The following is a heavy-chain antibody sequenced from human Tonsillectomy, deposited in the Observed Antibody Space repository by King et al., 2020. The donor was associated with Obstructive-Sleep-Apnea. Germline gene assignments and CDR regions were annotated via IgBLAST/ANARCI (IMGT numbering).Heavy chain of an antibody. D-gene: IGHD3-10*01. CDR1: GFTFTSCA. J-gene: IGHJ4*02. CDR3: ARVSYDSGSYYFDY. V-gene: IGHV3-30*04. Sequence: VQLVESGGGVVKPGRSLRLSCAASGFTFTSCAMHWVRQAPGKGLEWVALISYDGSNKYYADSVKGRFTISRDNSKNTLYLQMNSLRAEDTAVYYCARVSYDSGSYYFDYWGQGTLVTVSS. CDR2: ISYDGSNK.